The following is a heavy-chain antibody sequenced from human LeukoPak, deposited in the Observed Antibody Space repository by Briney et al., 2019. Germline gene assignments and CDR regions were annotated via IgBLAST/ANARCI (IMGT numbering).Heavy chain of an antibody. CDR2: ISGLSGRT. CDR3: ARRAGAYSHPYDY. Sequence: TGGSLRLSCATSGFSFSSYGMSWVRQAPGKGLEWVSSISGLSGRTYYADSVKGRVTISRDNSKNALSLQMNSLRAEDTAVYYCARRAGAYSHPYDYWGQGTLVTVSS. V-gene: IGHV3-23*01. CDR1: GFSFSSYG. J-gene: IGHJ4*02. D-gene: IGHD4/OR15-4a*01.